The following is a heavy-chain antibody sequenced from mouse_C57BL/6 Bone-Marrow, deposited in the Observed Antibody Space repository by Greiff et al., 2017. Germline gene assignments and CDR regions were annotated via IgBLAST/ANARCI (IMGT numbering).Heavy chain of an antibody. CDR2: ITHSGET. Sequence: QVQLKESGPGLVKPSQSLFLTCSITGFPITSGYYWIWIRQSPGKPLEWMGYITHSGETFYNPSLQSPISITRETSKNQFFLQLNSVTTEDTAMYYCAGEPLDLLWPAWFAYWGQGTLVTVSA. V-gene: IGHV12-3*01. CDR3: AGEPLDLLWPAWFAY. J-gene: IGHJ3*01. D-gene: IGHD2-1*01. CDR1: GFPITSGYY.